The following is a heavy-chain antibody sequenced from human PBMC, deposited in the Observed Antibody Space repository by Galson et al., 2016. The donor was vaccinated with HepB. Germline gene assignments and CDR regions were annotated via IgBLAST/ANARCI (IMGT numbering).Heavy chain of an antibody. Sequence: SLRLSCAASGFKFDDYAMHWVRRRPGKGLEWVSGITLDSGNIVYADSVKGRFTISRDNAKSSLFLQMNSLRPEDTAVYYCVKDGGAYVGASCEPGHHWGQGTLVTVSS. D-gene: IGHD3-16*01. J-gene: IGHJ5*02. V-gene: IGHV3-9*01. CDR3: VKDGGAYVGASCEPGHH. CDR2: ITLDSGNI. CDR1: GFKFDDYA.